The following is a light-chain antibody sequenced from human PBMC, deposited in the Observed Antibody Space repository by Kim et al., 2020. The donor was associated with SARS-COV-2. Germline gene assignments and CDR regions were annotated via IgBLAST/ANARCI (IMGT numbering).Light chain of an antibody. J-gene: IGKJ1*01. CDR1: QGISNS. CDR2: GAS. V-gene: IGKV1-27*01. CDR3: QKYNSAPWT. Sequence: DIHMAQSPSSLSASVGDRVTITCRASQGISNSLAWYRQKPGKVPMLLIYGASTLRSGVPSRFRGSGSGTDFTLTISSLQPEDAATYYCQKYNSAPWTFGQGTKVDIK.